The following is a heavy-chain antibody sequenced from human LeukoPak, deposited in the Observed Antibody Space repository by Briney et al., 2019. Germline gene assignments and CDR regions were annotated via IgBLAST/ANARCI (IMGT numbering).Heavy chain of an antibody. J-gene: IGHJ4*02. CDR2: ISGSGGTT. CDR3: AGGLVRGNY. D-gene: IGHD6-19*01. V-gene: IGHV3-23*01. Sequence: GGSLRLSCAASGITFSNYAMSWVRQAPGKGLDWVSVISGSGGTTYYADSVKGRFTISRDNSKNTLYLQMNSLRAEDTAVYYCAGGLVRGNYWGQGTLVTVSS. CDR1: GITFSNYA.